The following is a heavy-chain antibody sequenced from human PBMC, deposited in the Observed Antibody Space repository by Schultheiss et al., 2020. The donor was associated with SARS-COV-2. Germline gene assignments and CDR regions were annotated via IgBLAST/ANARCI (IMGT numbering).Heavy chain of an antibody. CDR2: ISGSGGST. V-gene: IGHV3-23*01. J-gene: IGHJ5*02. CDR1: GFTFRSYA. CDR3: AKAPSIGWDWFDP. Sequence: GSLRLPCAASGFTFRSYAMSWVRQAPGKGLEWVSAISGSGGSTYYADSVKGRFTISRDNSKNTLYLQMNSLRAEDTAVYYCAKAPSIGWDWFDPWGQGTLVTVSS. D-gene: IGHD6-19*01.